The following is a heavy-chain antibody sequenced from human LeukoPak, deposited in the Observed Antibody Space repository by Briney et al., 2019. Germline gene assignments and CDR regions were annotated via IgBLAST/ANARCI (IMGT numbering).Heavy chain of an antibody. J-gene: IGHJ4*02. Sequence: SGGSLRLSCAASGYNFGTYAMSWVRQAPGKGLEWVPSINAIGYSTEYADSVKGRFTISRDNSKNTLYLQKNTLRAEVTAVYYCKKALVTMIGVVMDQYYFDYWGQGTQVTVSS. CDR2: INAIGYST. CDR3: KKALVTMIGVVMDQYYFDY. CDR1: GYNFGTYA. V-gene: IGHV3-23*01. D-gene: IGHD3-22*01.